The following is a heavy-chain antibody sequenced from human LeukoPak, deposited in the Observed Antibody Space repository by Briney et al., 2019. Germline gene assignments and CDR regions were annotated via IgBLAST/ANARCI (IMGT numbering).Heavy chain of an antibody. CDR1: GGSISSGGYY. CDR3: ARGFSSGYYFDY. J-gene: IGHJ4*02. D-gene: IGHD5-18*01. Sequence: SETLSLTCTVSGGSISSGGYYWSWIRQHPGKGLEWIGYIYYSGSVYSNPSLKSRLTISVDTSKNQFSLKLSSVTAADTAVYYCARGFSSGYYFDYWGQGTLVTVSS. V-gene: IGHV4-31*03. CDR2: IYYSGSV.